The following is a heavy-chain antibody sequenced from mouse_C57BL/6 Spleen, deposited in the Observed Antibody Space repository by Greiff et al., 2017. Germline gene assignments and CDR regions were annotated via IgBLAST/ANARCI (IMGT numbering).Heavy chain of an antibody. J-gene: IGHJ2*01. D-gene: IGHD1-1*01. CDR1: GYTFTRYG. CDR3: ARWVDYCGSSYLDY. V-gene: IGHV1-81*01. Sequence: QVQLQQSGAELARPGASVKLSCKASGYTFTRYGISWVKQRTGQGLEWIGEIYPRSGNTYYNEKFKGKATLTADKSSSTAYMELRSLTSEDSAVYFCARWVDYCGSSYLDYWGQGTTLTVSS. CDR2: IYPRSGNT.